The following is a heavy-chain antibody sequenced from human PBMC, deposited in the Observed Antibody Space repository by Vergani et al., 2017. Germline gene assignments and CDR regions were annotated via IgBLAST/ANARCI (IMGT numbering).Heavy chain of an antibody. CDR2: IYHSGNT. V-gene: IGHV4-30-2*01. CDR3: ARVASTARLERFYYYIDV. CDR1: GHSISSGGYS. J-gene: IGHJ6*03. D-gene: IGHD3-3*01. Sequence: QLQLQESGSGLVKPSQTVSLTCAVSGHSISSGGYSWSWIRQPPGKGLEWIGYIYHSGNTFYNPSLKSRVTISVDRSKNQFSLKLTSVTAADTAVYFCARVASTARLERFYYYIDVWGKGTTVTVSS.